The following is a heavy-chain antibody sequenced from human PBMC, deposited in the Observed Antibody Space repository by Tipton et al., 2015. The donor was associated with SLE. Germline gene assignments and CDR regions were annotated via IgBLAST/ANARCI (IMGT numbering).Heavy chain of an antibody. CDR1: GGSISGTNYY. D-gene: IGHD2-8*01. V-gene: IGHV4-39*01. CDR2: ITNNGNT. Sequence: TLSLTCSVSGGSISGTNYYWDWIRQPPGKGPEWIGRITNNGNTYYIPSLQSRVTMSVDTSKNHFSLKLSSVTAADTAVYYCARHADCTNGVCPNYYMDVRGKGTTVTVSS. CDR3: ARHADCTNGVCPNYYMDV. J-gene: IGHJ6*03.